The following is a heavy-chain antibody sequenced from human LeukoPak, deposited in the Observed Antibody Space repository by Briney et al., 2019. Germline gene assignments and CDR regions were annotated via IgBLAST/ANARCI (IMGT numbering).Heavy chain of an antibody. CDR2: IFQSGHT. D-gene: IGHD5-12*01. CDR3: AREGGYDGPPL. CDR1: DYSISSGYY. V-gene: IGHV4-38-2*02. J-gene: IGHJ4*02. Sequence: SETLSLTCTVSDYSISSGYYWGWIRQPPGKGLEWTGSIFQSGHTYYSPSLKSRVTISVDTSNNRFSLKLSSVTAADTAVYYCAREGGYDGPPLWGQGTLVTVSS.